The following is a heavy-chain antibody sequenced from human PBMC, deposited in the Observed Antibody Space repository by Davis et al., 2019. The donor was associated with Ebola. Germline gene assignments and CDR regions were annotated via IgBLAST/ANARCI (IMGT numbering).Heavy chain of an antibody. V-gene: IGHV5-51*01. D-gene: IGHD2-2*01. Sequence: GGSLRLSCKGSGYGFTNYWIGWVRQMPGKGLEWMAFIFPDDFDATYSPSFQGQVTFSVDKSIRTAYLAWNSLKASDTATYYCARQGTTSWDSWGQGTLVTVSS. CDR1: GYGFTNYW. CDR2: IFPDDFDA. J-gene: IGHJ4*02. CDR3: ARQGTTSWDS.